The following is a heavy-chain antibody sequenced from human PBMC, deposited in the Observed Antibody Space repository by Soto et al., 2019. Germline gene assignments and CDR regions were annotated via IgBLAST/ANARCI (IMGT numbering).Heavy chain of an antibody. V-gene: IGHV1-46*01. D-gene: IGHD4-4*01. CDR2: INPSSGAT. CDR1: GYTLTSYF. CDR3: XXXXXRREYSNFRWFDH. J-gene: IGHJ5*02. Sequence: QVQLVQSGPEVKSPGASVRVSCKASGYTLTSYFLHWVRQSPGQGLEWVGIINPSSGATSYAQKFRGRVTMTRDMSTRTVYMDLSSLKSEDTAVXXXXXXXXRREYSNFRWFDHWGQGTLXTVSS.